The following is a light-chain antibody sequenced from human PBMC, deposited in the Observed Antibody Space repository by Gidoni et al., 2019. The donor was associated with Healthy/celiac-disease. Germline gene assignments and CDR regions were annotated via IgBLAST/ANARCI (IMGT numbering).Light chain of an antibody. CDR3: QQYNSYSPLP. V-gene: IGKV1-5*03. Sequence: DIQMTQSPSTLSASVGDRVTITCRASQSISSWLAWYQQKPGKAPKLLIYKASSLESGVPSRFSGSGSVTEFTLTISSLQPDDFATYYCQQYNSYSPLPFGQGTKVEIK. CDR1: QSISSW. CDR2: KAS. J-gene: IGKJ1*01.